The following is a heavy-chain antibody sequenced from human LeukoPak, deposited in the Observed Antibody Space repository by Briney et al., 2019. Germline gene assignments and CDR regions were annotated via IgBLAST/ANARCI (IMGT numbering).Heavy chain of an antibody. J-gene: IGHJ5*02. V-gene: IGHV4-59*08. CDR1: GGSFSGYY. CDR3: ARTTVVSNWFDP. CDR2: LWHSGST. D-gene: IGHD4-23*01. Sequence: PSETLSLTCAVYGGSFSGYYWSWIRQPPGEGLEWIGFLWHSGSTNYNPSLKSRVTISVDTSQNHLSLKLSSVTAADTAVYYCARTTVVSNWFDPWGQGTLVTVSS.